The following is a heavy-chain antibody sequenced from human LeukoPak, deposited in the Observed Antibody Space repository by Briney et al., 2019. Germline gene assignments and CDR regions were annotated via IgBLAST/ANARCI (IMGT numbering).Heavy chain of an antibody. CDR2: IWNDGSNK. J-gene: IGHJ3*02. CDR3: ARANCGSGTNYKGDAFDI. CDR1: GFPFSSYG. V-gene: IGHV3-33*01. D-gene: IGHD3-10*01. Sequence: PGGSLRLSCAPSGFPFSSYGMHWVRQAPGKGLDWVAVIWNDGSNKYYADSVKGRFTISRDNSKNTLILQMNSLRAEDTAFYYCARANCGSGTNYKGDAFDIWGQGTMVTVSS.